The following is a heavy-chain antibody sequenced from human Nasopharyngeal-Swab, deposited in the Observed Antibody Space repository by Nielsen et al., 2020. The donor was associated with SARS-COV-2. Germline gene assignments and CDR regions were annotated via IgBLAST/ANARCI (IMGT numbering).Heavy chain of an antibody. Sequence: WIRQPPGKGLEWVSGISGSGGSTYYADSVKGRFTISRDISKNTLYVQMNSLRAEDTAVYYCARGDKGYSSGWVYWGQGTLVTVSS. CDR2: ISGSGGST. V-gene: IGHV3-23*01. D-gene: IGHD6-19*01. J-gene: IGHJ4*02. CDR3: ARGDKGYSSGWVY.